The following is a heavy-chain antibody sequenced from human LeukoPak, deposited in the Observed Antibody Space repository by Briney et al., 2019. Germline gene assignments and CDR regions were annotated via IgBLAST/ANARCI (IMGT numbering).Heavy chain of an antibody. CDR3: ARERDDMAPRGYFDY. CDR2: IYYSGST. J-gene: IGHJ4*02. D-gene: IGHD3-9*01. CDR1: GGSISSGGYS. Sequence: TLSLTCAVSGGSISSGGYSWSWSRQPPGKGLEWIGYIYYSGSTYYNPSLKSRVTISVDTSENQFSLKLSSVTAADTAVYYCARERDDMAPRGYFDYWGQGTLVTVSS. V-gene: IGHV4-30-2*05.